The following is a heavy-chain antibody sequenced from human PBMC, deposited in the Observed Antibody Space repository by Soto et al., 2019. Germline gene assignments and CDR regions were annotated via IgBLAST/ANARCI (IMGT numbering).Heavy chain of an antibody. V-gene: IGHV5-10-1*01. CDR3: ARRSYSSSSNYYYYGMDV. J-gene: IGHJ6*02. CDR1: GYSFTSYW. CDR2: IDPSDSYT. D-gene: IGHD6-6*01. Sequence: LGESLKISCKGSGYSFTSYWISWVRQMPGKGLEWMGRIDPSDSYTNYSPSFQGHVTISADKSISTAYLQWSSLKASDTAMYYCARRSYSSSSNYYYYGMDVWGQGTTVTVSS.